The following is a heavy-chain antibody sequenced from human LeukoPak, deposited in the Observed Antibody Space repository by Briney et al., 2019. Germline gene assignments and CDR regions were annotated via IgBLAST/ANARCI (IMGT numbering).Heavy chain of an antibody. CDR1: GGSISSYY. CDR3: ARERREGYCSSTSCYRGNAFDI. CDR2: IYYSGST. Sequence: SETLSLTCTVSGGSISSYYWSWILQPPGKGLEWIGYIYYSGSTNYNPSLKSRVTISVDTSKNQFSLKLSSVTAADTAVYYCARERREGYCSSTSCYRGNAFDIWGQGTMVTVSS. D-gene: IGHD2-2*02. V-gene: IGHV4-59*01. J-gene: IGHJ3*02.